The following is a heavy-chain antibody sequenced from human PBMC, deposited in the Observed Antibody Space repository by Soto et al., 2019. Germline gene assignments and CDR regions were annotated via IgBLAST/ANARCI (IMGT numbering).Heavy chain of an antibody. CDR2: IIPIFGTA. CDR1: GGTFSSYA. D-gene: IGHD3-10*01. CDR3: ASGSLYGSGSYPVDY. Sequence: ASVKVSCKASGGTFSSYAISWVRQAPGQGLEWMGGIIPIFGTANYAQKFQGRVTLSADRSTSTAYMELSSLRSDDTAVYYCASGSLYGSGSYPVDYWGQGTLVTVSS. V-gene: IGHV1-69*06. J-gene: IGHJ4*01.